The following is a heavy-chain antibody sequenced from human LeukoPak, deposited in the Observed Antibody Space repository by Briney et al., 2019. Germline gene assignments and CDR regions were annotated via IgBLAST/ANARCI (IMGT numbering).Heavy chain of an antibody. CDR3: ARDRALRFLEWLSDYYYYYYMDV. J-gene: IGHJ6*03. Sequence: GGSLRLSCAASGFTFSSYWMSWVRQAPGKGLEWVANIKQDGSEKYYVDSVKGRFTISRDNAKNSLYLQMNSLRAEDTAVYYCARDRALRFLEWLSDYYYYYYMDVWGKGTTVTVSS. CDR2: IKQDGSEK. V-gene: IGHV3-7*01. D-gene: IGHD3-3*01. CDR1: GFTFSSYW.